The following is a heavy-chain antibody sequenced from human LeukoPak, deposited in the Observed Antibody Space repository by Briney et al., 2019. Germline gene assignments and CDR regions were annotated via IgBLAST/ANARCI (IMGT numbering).Heavy chain of an antibody. J-gene: IGHJ4*02. CDR1: GFTFSSYA. D-gene: IGHD2-21*02. V-gene: IGHV3-30*14. CDR2: ISYDGSNK. CDR3: ARAIPTVTAPDY. Sequence: GGSLRLSCAASGFTFSSYAMHWVRQAPGKGLEWVAVISYDGSNKYYADSVKGRFTISRDNSKNTLYLQMNSLRAEDTAVYYCARAIPTVTAPDYWGQGTLVTVSS.